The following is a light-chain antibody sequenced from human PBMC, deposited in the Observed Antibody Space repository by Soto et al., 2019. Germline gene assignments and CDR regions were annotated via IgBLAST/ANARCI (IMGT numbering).Light chain of an antibody. CDR1: QAISND. V-gene: IGKV1-6*01. Sequence: IQMTQSPSSLSASVGDTVTFTCRASQAISNDLGWFQQRPGKPPKLLIYGISILQTGVPSRFSGSGSGTDFTLTISGMQPEDFATYYCLHDALFPYSFGQGTRLEI. CDR2: GIS. J-gene: IGKJ2*03. CDR3: LHDALFPYS.